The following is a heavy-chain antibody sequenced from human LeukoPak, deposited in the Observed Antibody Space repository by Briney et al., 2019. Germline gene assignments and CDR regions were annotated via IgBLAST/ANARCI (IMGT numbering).Heavy chain of an antibody. CDR1: GGSISSYY. CDR3: ARAYYYDSSGYPDFYYFDY. Sequence: PSETLSLTCTVSGGSISSYYWSWIRQPAGKGLEWIGRIYTSGSTNYNPSLKSRVTMSVDTSKNQSSLKLSSVTAADTAVYYCARAYYYDSSGYPDFYYFDYWGQGTLVTVSS. D-gene: IGHD3-22*01. J-gene: IGHJ4*02. V-gene: IGHV4-4*07. CDR2: IYTSGST.